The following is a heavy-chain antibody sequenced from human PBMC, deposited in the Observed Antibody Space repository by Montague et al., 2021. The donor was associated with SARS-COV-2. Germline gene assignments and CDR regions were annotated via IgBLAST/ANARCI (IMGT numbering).Heavy chain of an antibody. Sequence: SETLSLTCAVHGTSFSGYYWNWIRQPPGKGLEWIGEINHGGSTKYSPSLKSRLTISADTPKNQFSLKLTSVAAADTAVYYCARLRDVVVPSPILGVGPYYSYYYMDVWGRGTTVTVSS. D-gene: IGHD3-10*01. J-gene: IGHJ6*03. CDR2: INHGGST. CDR1: GTSFSGYY. V-gene: IGHV4-34*01. CDR3: ARLRDVVVPSPILGVGPYYSYYYMDV.